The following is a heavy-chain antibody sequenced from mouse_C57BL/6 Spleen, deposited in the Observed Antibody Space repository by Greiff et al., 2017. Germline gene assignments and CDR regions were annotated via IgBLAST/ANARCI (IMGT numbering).Heavy chain of an antibody. Sequence: EVQLVESGEGLVKPGGSLKLSCAASGFTFSSYAMSWVRQTPEKRLEWVAYISSGGDYIYYADTVKGRFTISRDNARNTLYLQMSSLKSEDTAMYYCTRDGHYYGSSYSAWFAYWGQGTLVTVSA. D-gene: IGHD1-1*01. CDR2: ISSGGDYI. CDR3: TRDGHYYGSSYSAWFAY. V-gene: IGHV5-9-1*02. CDR1: GFTFSSYA. J-gene: IGHJ3*01.